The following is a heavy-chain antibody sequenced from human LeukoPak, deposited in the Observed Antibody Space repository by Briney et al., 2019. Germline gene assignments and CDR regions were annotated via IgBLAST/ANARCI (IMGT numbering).Heavy chain of an antibody. V-gene: IGHV3-23*01. J-gene: IGHJ4*02. D-gene: IGHD1-26*01. CDR2: ISGSGYNT. Sequence: GGSLRLSCGVSGFTFSSYVMSWVRQAPGKGLEWVSVISGSGYNTDYADSVKSRFTISRDNYRLYLQMNSLRPEDTAVYHCAKHSGSYFVYYFDYWGQGTLVTVSS. CDR1: GFTFSSYV. CDR3: AKHSGSYFVYYFDY.